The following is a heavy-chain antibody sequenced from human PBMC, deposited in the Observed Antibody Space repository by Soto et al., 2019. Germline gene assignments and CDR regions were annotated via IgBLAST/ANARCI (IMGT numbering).Heavy chain of an antibody. Sequence: EVQLVESGGGLVQLGGSLKLSCAASGLTFSDHYMDWVRQAPGKGLEWVGRIRTEARSYTTEYVASVKDRFTISRDDSKYSLYLQIHSLKTEDTAVYFCSTDLAAASGGRYIDYWGQGTLITVSS. CDR3: STDLAAASGGRYIDY. V-gene: IGHV3-72*01. CDR2: IRTEARSYTT. CDR1: GLTFSDHY. J-gene: IGHJ4*02. D-gene: IGHD6-25*01.